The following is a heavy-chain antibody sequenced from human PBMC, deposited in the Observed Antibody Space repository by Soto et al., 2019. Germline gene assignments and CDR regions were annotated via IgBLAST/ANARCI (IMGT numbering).Heavy chain of an antibody. CDR2: INTDGSST. V-gene: IGHV3-74*01. Sequence: EVQVVEFGGGLVQPGGSLRLSYAVSGFTFSSFWMHWVRQAPGEGLVWVSRINTDGSSTSYADSVKGRFTISRDNAKNPLYLQMNSLRVEATAMYYCAKRGVDTFGLSYWRQGTLVTVSS. J-gene: IGHJ4*02. CDR1: GFTFSSFW. D-gene: IGHD3-10*01. CDR3: AKRGVDTFGLSY.